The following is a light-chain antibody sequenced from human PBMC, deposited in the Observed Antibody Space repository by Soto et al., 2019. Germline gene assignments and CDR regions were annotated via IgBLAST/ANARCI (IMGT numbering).Light chain of an antibody. V-gene: IGLV7-46*01. CDR3: QVWDTGSDQGV. CDR2: DTS. CDR1: TGAVTSGHY. Sequence: QAVVTQEPSLTVSPGGTVTLTCGSSTGAVTSGHYPYWFQQKPGQAPRTLIYDTSNKHSWTPARFSGSLLGGKAALTLSGAQPEDEAEYYCQVWDTGSDQGVFGTGTKLTVL. J-gene: IGLJ1*01.